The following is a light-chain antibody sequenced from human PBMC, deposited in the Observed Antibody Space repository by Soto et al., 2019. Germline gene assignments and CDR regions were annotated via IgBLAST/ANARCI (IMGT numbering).Light chain of an antibody. J-gene: IGKJ3*01. CDR2: TTS. V-gene: IGKV3-11*01. CDR1: QSVSKS. Sequence: EIVRTQSPATLSLSPGERATLSCRASQSVSKSLAWYQQKPGQAPRLLIYTTSNRATGIPARFSGSGSRTDFTLTISSLEPEDFAVYYCQQGNNWPIFTFGPGTKVDIK. CDR3: QQGNNWPIFT.